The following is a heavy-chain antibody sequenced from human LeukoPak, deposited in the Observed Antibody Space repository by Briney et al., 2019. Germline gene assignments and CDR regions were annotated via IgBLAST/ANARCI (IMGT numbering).Heavy chain of an antibody. CDR3: ARVRSSWELYLDY. Sequence: GGSLRLSCAASGFTFSSYAMSWVRQAPGRGLEWVSAISGSGGSTYYADSVKGRFTISRDNSKNTLYLQMNSLRAEDTAVYYCARVRSSWELYLDYWGQGTLVTVSS. V-gene: IGHV3-23*01. D-gene: IGHD6-13*01. CDR2: ISGSGGST. J-gene: IGHJ4*02. CDR1: GFTFSSYA.